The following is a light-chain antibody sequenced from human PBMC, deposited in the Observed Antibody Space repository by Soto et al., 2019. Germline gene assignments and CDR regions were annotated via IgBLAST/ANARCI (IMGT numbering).Light chain of an antibody. CDR2: DAS. Sequence: ESVLTHSPATLSLSPVERATLSCRASPSVSNSLAWYQHKPGQAPRLLIYDASNRATGVPTRFSGSGSGTDFELTISSLEPEDLAVYYCQQRNKWPPVTCGGGTRVEIQ. CDR1: PSVSNS. V-gene: IGKV3-11*01. CDR3: QQRNKWPPVT. J-gene: IGKJ4*02.